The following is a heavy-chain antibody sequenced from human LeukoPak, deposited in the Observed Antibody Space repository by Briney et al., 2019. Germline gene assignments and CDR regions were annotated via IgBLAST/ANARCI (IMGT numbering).Heavy chain of an antibody. Sequence: ASVKVSCKASGYSFTGQDMHWVRQAPGQGLEWMGWINPNTGGTNYAQKFQGRVTITRDTTISAAFMELSRLTSDDTAVYYCARGGSGSYFSWLDPWGQGTLVTVSS. CDR2: INPNTGGT. J-gene: IGHJ5*02. CDR3: ARGGSGSYFSWLDP. CDR1: GYSFTGQD. D-gene: IGHD3-10*01. V-gene: IGHV1-2*02.